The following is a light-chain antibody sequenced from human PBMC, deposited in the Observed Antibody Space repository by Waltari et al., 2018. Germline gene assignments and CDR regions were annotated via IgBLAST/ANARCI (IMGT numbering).Light chain of an antibody. J-gene: IGKJ4*01. CDR2: GAS. CDR1: QSVSSN. CDR3: QQYNKWPLT. Sequence: EIVMTQSPATLSVSPGERATLSCRASQSVSSNLAWYQQKPGQAPRLLIYGASTRATGLPARFSGSVSGTEFTLTISSLQSEDFAVYYCQQYNKWPLTFGGGTKVEIK. V-gene: IGKV3-15*01.